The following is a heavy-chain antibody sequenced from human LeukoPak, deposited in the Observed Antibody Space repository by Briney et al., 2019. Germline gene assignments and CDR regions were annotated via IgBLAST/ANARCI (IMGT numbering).Heavy chain of an antibody. Sequence: ASVKVSCKASGYTFTSYGISWVRQAPGQGLEWMGWISTYNGKTNYVQKLQGRVTMTTDTSTSTAYMELRSLRSDDTAVYYCARVASGYDIFQGENDYWGQGTLVTVSS. J-gene: IGHJ4*02. CDR1: GYTFTSYG. CDR2: ISTYNGKT. CDR3: ARVASGYDIFQGENDY. V-gene: IGHV1-18*01. D-gene: IGHD5-12*01.